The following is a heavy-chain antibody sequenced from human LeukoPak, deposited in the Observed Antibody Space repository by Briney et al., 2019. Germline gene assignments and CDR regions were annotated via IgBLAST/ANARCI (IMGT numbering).Heavy chain of an antibody. D-gene: IGHD3-3*01. CDR3: AREGYGGRSGYRGLDY. CDR1: GFTFSSYG. J-gene: IGHJ4*02. CDR2: IWYDGSNK. V-gene: IGHV3-33*01. Sequence: GRSLRLSCAASGFTFSSYGMNWVRQAPGKGLEWVAVIWYDGSNKYYADSVKGRFTISRDNSKNTLYLQMNRLRAEETAVYYCAREGYGGRSGYRGLDYWGQGTLVTVSS.